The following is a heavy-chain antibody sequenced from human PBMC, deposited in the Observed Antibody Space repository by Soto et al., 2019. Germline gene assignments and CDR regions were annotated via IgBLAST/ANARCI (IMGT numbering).Heavy chain of an antibody. Sequence: QVQLVQSGAEVKKPGASVKVSCKTSGYIFTAYSMHWVRQAPGQGLEWMGVVNPSGGSAHYAQSFEGRXTLTRDTSTSTFYMELSSLRSEDTAVXXXXXXXNCRGGTCXXXXXXHWGQ. CDR1: GYIFTAYS. D-gene: IGHD2-15*01. V-gene: IGHV1-46*01. CDR2: VNPSGGSA. J-gene: IGHJ1*01. CDR3: XXXXNCRGGTCXXXXXXH.